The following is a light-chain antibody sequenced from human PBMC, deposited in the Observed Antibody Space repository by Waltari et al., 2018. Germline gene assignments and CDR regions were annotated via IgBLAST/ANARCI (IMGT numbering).Light chain of an antibody. Sequence: QSVLTQPPSASGTPGQRVTIPCSGGYSTIGSNTVHWYQQLPGTAPKLLIYSNNQRPSWVPDRFAGSKSGTSASLASSGLQSEDEADYYCAAWDDSLNGRGVFGGGTKLTVL. J-gene: IGLJ2*01. CDR1: YSTIGSNT. V-gene: IGLV1-44*01. CDR3: AAWDDSLNGRGV. CDR2: SNN.